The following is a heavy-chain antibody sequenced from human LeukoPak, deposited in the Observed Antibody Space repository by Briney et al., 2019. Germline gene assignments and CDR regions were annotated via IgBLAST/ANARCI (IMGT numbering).Heavy chain of an antibody. Sequence: GGSLRLSCTASGFTFGDYAMSWFRQAPGKGLEWVGFIRSKAYGGTTEYAASVKGRFTISRDDSKSIAYLQMNSLKTEDTAVYYCTREGLDYGDYNYYGMDVWGQGTTVTVSS. J-gene: IGHJ6*02. V-gene: IGHV3-49*03. CDR1: GFTFGDYA. CDR3: TREGLDYGDYNYYGMDV. D-gene: IGHD4-17*01. CDR2: IRSKAYGGTT.